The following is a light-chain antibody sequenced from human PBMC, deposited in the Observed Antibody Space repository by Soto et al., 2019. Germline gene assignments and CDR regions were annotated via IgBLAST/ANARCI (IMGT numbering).Light chain of an antibody. CDR3: QKYNSAPLT. CDR1: QGIAPY. Sequence: DVQMTQSPSSLSASEGDRVTITCRASQGIAPYLAWFQQKPGKVPKLLIYATSTLQSGVPSRFSGSGSGTDFTLTISSLQPEDVATYYCQKYNSAPLTFGGGIKVEIK. CDR2: ATS. J-gene: IGKJ4*01. V-gene: IGKV1-27*01.